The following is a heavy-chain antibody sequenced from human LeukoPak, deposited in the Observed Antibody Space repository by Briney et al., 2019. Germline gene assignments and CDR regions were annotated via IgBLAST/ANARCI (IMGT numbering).Heavy chain of an antibody. J-gene: IGHJ4*02. D-gene: IGHD6-13*01. CDR2: ICWNSGNI. CDR1: GFTFYEHA. Sequence: GGSLRLSCAASGFTFYEHAMHWVRQAPGKGLEWVSGICWNSGNINYADSVKGRFTISRDKAKNSLYLQMNSLRTEDTAFYYCAKAREGNFFDYWGQGTLVTVSS. CDR3: AKAREGNFFDY. V-gene: IGHV3-9*01.